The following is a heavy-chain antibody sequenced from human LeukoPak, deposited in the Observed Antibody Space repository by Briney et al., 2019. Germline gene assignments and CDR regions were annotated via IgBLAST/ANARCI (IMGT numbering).Heavy chain of an antibody. CDR1: GYTFTSYG. CDR3: ARGRYYDFWSGKGWFDP. Sequence: ASVKVSCKASGYTFTSYGISWVRQAPGQGLEWMGWISAYNGNTNYAQKLQGRVTMITDTSTSTAYMELRSLRSDDTAVYYCARGRYYDFWSGKGWFDPWGQGTLVTVSS. CDR2: ISAYNGNT. V-gene: IGHV1-18*01. D-gene: IGHD3-3*01. J-gene: IGHJ5*02.